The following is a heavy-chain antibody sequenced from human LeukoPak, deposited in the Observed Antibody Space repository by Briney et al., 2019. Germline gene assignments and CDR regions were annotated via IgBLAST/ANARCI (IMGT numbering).Heavy chain of an antibody. Sequence: GGSLRLSCAASGFNVNSNYMNWVRQAPGKGLEWVSAIYSGGSTYYADSVKGRFTISRDNSKNTLYLQMSSLRTEDTAVYYCASLYGEDYWGQGTLVTVSS. CDR3: ASLYGEDY. D-gene: IGHD3-10*02. J-gene: IGHJ4*02. CDR1: GFNVNSNY. CDR2: IYSGGST. V-gene: IGHV3-53*01.